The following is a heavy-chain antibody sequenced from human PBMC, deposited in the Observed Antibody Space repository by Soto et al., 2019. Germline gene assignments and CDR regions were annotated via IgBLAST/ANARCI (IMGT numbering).Heavy chain of an antibody. CDR2: IKQDGSEN. V-gene: IGHV3-7*01. CDR1: GFTFSNYW. CDR3: ARDHINGWNFDD. Sequence: VGSLRLSCAASGFTFSNYWMSWVRQAPGKGLEWVANIKQDGSENYYVDSVKGRFTTSRDNTKNSFYLQMNSLRAEDAAVYYCARDHINGWNFDDWGRGTLVTVSS. J-gene: IGHJ4*02. D-gene: IGHD6-19*01.